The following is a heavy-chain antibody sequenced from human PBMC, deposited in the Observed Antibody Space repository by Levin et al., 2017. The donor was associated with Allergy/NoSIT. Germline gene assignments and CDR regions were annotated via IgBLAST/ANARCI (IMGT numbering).Heavy chain of an antibody. V-gene: IGHV3-48*01. Sequence: GGSLRLSCAASGFTFTSYSMNWVRQAPGKGLEWVSYISVSSSTIYYADSVKGRFTVSRDNAKNSLYLQMNSLRAEDTAVYYCAPGYCSSTSCLHYFDHWGQGTLVTVSS. CDR2: ISVSSSTI. CDR3: APGYCSSTSCLHYFDH. CDR1: GFTFTSYS. D-gene: IGHD2-2*01. J-gene: IGHJ4*02.